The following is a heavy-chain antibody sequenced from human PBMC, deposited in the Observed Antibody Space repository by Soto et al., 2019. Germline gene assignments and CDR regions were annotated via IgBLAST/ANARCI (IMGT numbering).Heavy chain of an antibody. CDR2: ISASGGRT. D-gene: IGHD3-22*01. Sequence: GGSLRLSCAASGFTFNRYAMTWVRQAPGKGLEWVSAISASGGRTDYAASVKGRFTFSRDNSKNTLYLQMNSLRAADTAVYYCARVDYYDSSGSFRRFDYWGQGTLVTVSS. V-gene: IGHV3-23*01. J-gene: IGHJ4*02. CDR3: ARVDYYDSSGSFRRFDY. CDR1: GFTFNRYA.